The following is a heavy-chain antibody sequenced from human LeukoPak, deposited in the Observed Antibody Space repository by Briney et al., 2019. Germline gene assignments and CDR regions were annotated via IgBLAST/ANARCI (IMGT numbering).Heavy chain of an antibody. J-gene: IGHJ4*02. D-gene: IGHD3-9*01. CDR2: INSDGSST. V-gene: IGHV3-74*01. Sequence: PGGSLRLSCAASGFTFSSYWMHWVRQAPGKGLVWVSRINSDGSSTSYADSVKGRFTISRDNAKNSLYLQMNSLRAEDTALYYCAKNGGYFDWLSSFDYWGQGTLVTVSS. CDR1: GFTFSSYW. CDR3: AKNGGYFDWLSSFDY.